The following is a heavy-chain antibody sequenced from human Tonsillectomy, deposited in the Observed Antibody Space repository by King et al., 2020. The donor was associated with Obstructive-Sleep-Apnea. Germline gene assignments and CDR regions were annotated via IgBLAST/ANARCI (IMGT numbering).Heavy chain of an antibody. J-gene: IGHJ4*02. V-gene: IGHV3-23*04. Sequence: VQLVESGGGLVQPGGSLRLSCVVSGFTFNNYAMTRVRQAPGKGLEWVSAISVSGGTTYYAHSVKGRFTISKDNSKNTLDLQMNILPAEDTAVYYCAKPGYSSGWSRNFDYWGQGTLVTVSS. CDR3: AKPGYSSGWSRNFDY. CDR1: GFTFNNYA. D-gene: IGHD6-19*01. CDR2: ISVSGGTT.